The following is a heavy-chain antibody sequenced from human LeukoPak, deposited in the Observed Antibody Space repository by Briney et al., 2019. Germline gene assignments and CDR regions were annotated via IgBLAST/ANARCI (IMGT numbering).Heavy chain of an antibody. CDR2: ISYDGSNK. CDR3: ARAHSQSAFDI. CDR1: GFTFSSYA. Sequence: GRSLRLSCAASGFTFSSYAMHWVRQAPGKGLEWVAVISYDGSNKYYADSVKGRFTISRDNSKNTLYLQMNSLRAEDTAVYYCARAHSQSAFDIWGQGTTVTVSS. J-gene: IGHJ3*02. V-gene: IGHV3-30*04.